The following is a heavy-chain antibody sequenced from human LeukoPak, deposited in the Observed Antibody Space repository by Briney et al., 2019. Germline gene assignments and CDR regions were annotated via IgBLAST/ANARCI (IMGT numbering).Heavy chain of an antibody. D-gene: IGHD4-17*01. J-gene: IGHJ4*02. CDR1: GFTFSSYA. CDR3: ARGQGTVTTH. CDR2: ISYDGSNK. Sequence: TGGSLRLSCAASGFTFSSYAMHWVRQAPGKGLEWVAVISYDGSNKYYADSVKGRFTISRDNSKNTLYLQMNSLRAEDTAVYYCARGQGTVTTHWGQGTLVTVSS. V-gene: IGHV3-30-3*01.